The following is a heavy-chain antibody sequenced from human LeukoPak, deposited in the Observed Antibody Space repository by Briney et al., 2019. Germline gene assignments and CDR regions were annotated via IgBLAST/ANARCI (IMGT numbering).Heavy chain of an antibody. Sequence: GASVKVSCKASGYTFTGYYMHWVRQAPGQGLEWMGWINPNSGGTNYAQKFQGRVTMTRDTSISTDYMELSKLRSDDTAVYYCARAGYYYGSGSYYISDYWGQGTLVTVSS. CDR1: GYTFTGYY. J-gene: IGHJ4*02. CDR3: ARAGYYYGSGSYYISDY. D-gene: IGHD3-10*01. CDR2: INPNSGGT. V-gene: IGHV1-2*02.